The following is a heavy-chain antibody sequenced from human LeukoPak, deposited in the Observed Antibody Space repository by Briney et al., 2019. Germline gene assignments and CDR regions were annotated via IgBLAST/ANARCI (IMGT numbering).Heavy chain of an antibody. CDR2: IYYSGST. D-gene: IGHD3-9*01. CDR3: ARVWSGGERYFDWIIDY. J-gene: IGHJ4*02. Sequence: MSSETLSLTCTVSGGSISSSSYYWGWIRQPPGKGLEWIGSIYYSGSTYYNPSLKSRVTISVDTTKNQFSLKLSSVTAADTAVYYCARVWSGGERYFDWIIDYWGQGTLVTVSS. V-gene: IGHV4-39*07. CDR1: GGSISSSSYY.